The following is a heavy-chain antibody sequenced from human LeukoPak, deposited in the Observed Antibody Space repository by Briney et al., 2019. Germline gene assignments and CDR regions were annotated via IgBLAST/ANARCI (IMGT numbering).Heavy chain of an antibody. CDR3: AREGIAFGGPTTSDY. J-gene: IGHJ4*02. V-gene: IGHV3-21*01. CDR2: ISSSSYI. D-gene: IGHD3-16*01. Sequence: PGGSLRLSCAASGFTFSTYNTNWVRQAPGKGLEWVSSISSSSYIYYADSVKGRFTISRDNAKNSLYLQMNSLRAEDTAVYYCAREGIAFGGPTTSDYWGQGTLLTVSS. CDR1: GFTFSTYN.